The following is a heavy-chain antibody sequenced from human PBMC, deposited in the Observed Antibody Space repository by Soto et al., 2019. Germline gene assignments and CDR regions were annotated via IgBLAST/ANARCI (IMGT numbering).Heavy chain of an antibody. Sequence: QVQLVESGGGVVQPGRSLRLSCAASGFTFSSYAMHWVRQAPGKGLEWVAVISYDGSNKYYADSVKGRFTISRDNSKNTRYLQMNRLRAEDTAVYYCARDPSPPSGSYGYGMDVWGQGTTVTVSS. V-gene: IGHV3-30-3*01. CDR3: ARDPSPPSGSYGYGMDV. D-gene: IGHD1-26*01. J-gene: IGHJ6*02. CDR1: GFTFSSYA. CDR2: ISYDGSNK.